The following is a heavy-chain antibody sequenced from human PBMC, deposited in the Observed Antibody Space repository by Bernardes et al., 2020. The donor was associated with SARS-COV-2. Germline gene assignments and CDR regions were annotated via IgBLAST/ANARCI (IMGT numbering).Heavy chain of an antibody. Sequence: SETLSLTCTVSGGSISSSNYYWGWIRQPPGKVLEWIGSIYSSGSSYYNPSLQSRVRESVDTSKNQFSLRLSFVTAADTAVYYCAGSSCGIDCYIGGLRSWDYGMDVWGQGTTVTVSS. J-gene: IGHJ6*02. CDR2: IYSSGSS. CDR3: AGSSCGIDCYIGGLRSWDYGMDV. V-gene: IGHV4-39*01. D-gene: IGHD2-21*02. CDR1: GGSISSSNYY.